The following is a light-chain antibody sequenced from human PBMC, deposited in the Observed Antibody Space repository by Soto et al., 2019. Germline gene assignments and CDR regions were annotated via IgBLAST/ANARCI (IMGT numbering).Light chain of an antibody. CDR2: EVS. CDR1: SSDVGGYNY. J-gene: IGLJ1*01. V-gene: IGLV2-14*01. CDR3: SSYTSSSTGV. Sequence: LTQPASVSGSPGQSITISCTGTSSDVGGYNYVSWYQQHPGKAPKLMIYEVSNRPSGVSNRFSGSKSGNTASLTISGLQAEDEADYYCSSYTSSSTGVLGTGTKVTVL.